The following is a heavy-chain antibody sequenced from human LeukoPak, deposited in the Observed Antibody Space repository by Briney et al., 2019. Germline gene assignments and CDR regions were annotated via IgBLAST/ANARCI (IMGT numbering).Heavy chain of an antibody. CDR3: ARDPMLWFGEFSN. CDR1: GFTFSSYA. V-gene: IGHV3-23*01. CDR2: ISGSGGST. J-gene: IGHJ4*02. D-gene: IGHD3-10*01. Sequence: GGSLRLSCAASGFTFSSYAMRWVRQAPGKGLEWVSAISGSGGSTYYADSVKGRFTISRDNAKNTLYLQMNSLRAEDTAVYYCARDPMLWFGEFSNWGQGTLVTVSS.